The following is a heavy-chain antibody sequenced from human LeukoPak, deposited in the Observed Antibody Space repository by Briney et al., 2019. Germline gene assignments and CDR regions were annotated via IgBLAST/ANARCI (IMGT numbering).Heavy chain of an antibody. CDR2: INHSGST. V-gene: IGHV4-34*01. CDR1: GGSFSGYY. D-gene: IGHD3-10*01. CDR3: ARGSMVRGYNY. Sequence: PSETLSLTCAVYGGSFSGYYWSWIRQPPGKGLEWIGEINHSGSTNYNPSLKSRVTISVDTSKNQFSLKLSSVTAADTAVYYCARGSMVRGYNYWGQGTLLTVSS. J-gene: IGHJ4*02.